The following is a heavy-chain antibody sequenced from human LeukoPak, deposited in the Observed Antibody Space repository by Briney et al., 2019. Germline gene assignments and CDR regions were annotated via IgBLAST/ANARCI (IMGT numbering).Heavy chain of an antibody. V-gene: IGHV3-7*03. Sequence: GGSLRLSCAASGFTFSSYWMSWVRQAPGKGLRWVANIKQDGSEKYYVDSVKGRFTISRDNAKNSLYLQMNSLRAEDTAVYYCARVQKQWLVPHYFDYWGQGTLVTVSS. J-gene: IGHJ4*02. CDR2: IKQDGSEK. D-gene: IGHD6-19*01. CDR1: GFTFSSYW. CDR3: ARVQKQWLVPHYFDY.